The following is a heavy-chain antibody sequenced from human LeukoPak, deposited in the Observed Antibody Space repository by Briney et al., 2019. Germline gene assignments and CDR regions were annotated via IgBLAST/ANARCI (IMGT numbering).Heavy chain of an antibody. Sequence: SVKVSREASGGTFSSYAISWVRQAPGQGLEWMGRIIPIFGTANYAQKFQGRVTITTDESTSTAYMELSSLRSEDTAVYYCARGANYGGNAYFDYWGQGTLVTVSS. J-gene: IGHJ4*02. D-gene: IGHD4-23*01. CDR1: GGTFSSYA. CDR2: IIPIFGTA. V-gene: IGHV1-69*05. CDR3: ARGANYGGNAYFDY.